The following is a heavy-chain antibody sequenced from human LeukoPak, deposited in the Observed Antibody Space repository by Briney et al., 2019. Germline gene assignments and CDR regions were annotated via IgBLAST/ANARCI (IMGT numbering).Heavy chain of an antibody. D-gene: IGHD4-17*01. CDR2: ISGSGGST. CDR1: GFTFSSYA. CDR3: ARAVTTRQFDP. Sequence: GGSLRLSCAASGFTFSSYAMSWVRQAPGKGLEWVSAISGSGGSTYYADSVKGRFTISRDNSKSTLYIQMNSLRAEDTAVYYCARAVTTRQFDPWGQGTLVTVSS. J-gene: IGHJ5*02. V-gene: IGHV3-23*01.